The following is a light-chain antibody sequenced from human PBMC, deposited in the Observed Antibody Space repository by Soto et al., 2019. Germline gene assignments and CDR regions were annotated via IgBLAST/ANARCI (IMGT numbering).Light chain of an antibody. V-gene: IGKV1-5*01. Sequence: DIQVTQSPCTLSAYVGDRVTITCRASQSISSWLAWYQQKPGKAPNLLIYDASSLESGVPSRFSGSGSGTEFTLTISSLQPDDFATYYCQQYNSYGTFGQGTKVDIK. CDR1: QSISSW. CDR3: QQYNSYGT. J-gene: IGKJ1*01. CDR2: DAS.